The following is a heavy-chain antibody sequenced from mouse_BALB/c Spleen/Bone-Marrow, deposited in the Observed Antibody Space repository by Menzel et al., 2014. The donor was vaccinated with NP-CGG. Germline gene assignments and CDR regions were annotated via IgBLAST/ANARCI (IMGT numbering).Heavy chain of an antibody. Sequence: EVKLMESGGGLVQPGGSLRLSCTTSGFTFTDYYMSWVRQPPGEALEWLAFIRNKAYGYTTEYSASVRGRFTISRDNSQSILYLQMNTLRAEDSATYYCARFPMDYWGQGTSVTVSS. J-gene: IGHJ4*01. CDR1: GFTFTDYY. CDR2: IRNKAYGYTT. CDR3: ARFPMDY. V-gene: IGHV7-3*02.